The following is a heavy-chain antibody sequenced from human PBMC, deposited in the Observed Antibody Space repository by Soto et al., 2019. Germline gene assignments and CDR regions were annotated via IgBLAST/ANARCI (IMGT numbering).Heavy chain of an antibody. CDR2: FFHSGTS. CDR3: ARRVPGHYGHWFDP. Sequence: QLQLQESGPGLVKPSETLSLTSTVSGGSVSSGTDLWAWIRQPPGKELEWIGTFFHSGTSQYNPSLDSRVSISLDTSKNQFSLQLSSVTAADTAVYYCARRVPGHYGHWFDPWGQGTLVTVSS. J-gene: IGHJ5*02. D-gene: IGHD3-16*01. CDR1: GGSVSSGTDL. V-gene: IGHV4-39*01.